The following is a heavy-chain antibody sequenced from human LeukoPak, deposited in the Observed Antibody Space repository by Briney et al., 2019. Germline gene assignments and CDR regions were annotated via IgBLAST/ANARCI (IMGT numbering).Heavy chain of an antibody. CDR2: ISGSGGST. CDR1: GFTFSSYA. D-gene: IGHD3-3*01. Sequence: GGSLRPSCAASGFTFSSYAMSWVRQAPGKGLECVSAISGSGGSTYYADSVKGRFTISRDNSKNTLYLQMNSLRAEDTAVYYCAKNEWLFRGFDPWGQGTLVTVSS. V-gene: IGHV3-23*01. CDR3: AKNEWLFRGFDP. J-gene: IGHJ5*02.